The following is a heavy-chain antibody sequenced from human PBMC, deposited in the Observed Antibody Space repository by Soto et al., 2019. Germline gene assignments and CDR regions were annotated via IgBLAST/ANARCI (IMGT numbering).Heavy chain of an antibody. CDR1: GSSIRCYY. D-gene: IGHD5-12*01. CDR2: IYYSGST. CDR3: ARDRLIDGYNYHDY. J-gene: IGHJ4*02. Sequence: PSETLSLTFTVPGSSIRCYYWRWLRQPPGKGREWIGYIYYSGSTNYNPSLKIRVTISVDTSKNQFSLKLSSVTAADTAVYYWARDRLIDGYNYHDYWGQGTLVTVSS. V-gene: IGHV4-59*01.